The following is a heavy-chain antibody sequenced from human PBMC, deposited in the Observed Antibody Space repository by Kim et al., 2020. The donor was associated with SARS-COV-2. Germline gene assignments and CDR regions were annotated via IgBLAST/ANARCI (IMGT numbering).Heavy chain of an antibody. CDR2: NT. CDR3: AKGGSWGYFDY. J-gene: IGHJ4*02. D-gene: IGHD1-26*01. V-gene: IGHV3-23*01. Sequence: NTYYPNSVRGGFTTSRDNTHNTLILQMNSLRVEDTAVYYCAKGGSWGYFDYWGQGTLVTVSS.